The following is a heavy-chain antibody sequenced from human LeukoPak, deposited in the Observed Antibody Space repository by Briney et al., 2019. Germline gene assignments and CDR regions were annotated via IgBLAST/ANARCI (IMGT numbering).Heavy chain of an antibody. CDR1: GFTFSSYA. CDR2: ISSSSSYI. V-gene: IGHV3-21*01. CDR3: ARVGSGIAAAGWYEVWYYFDY. D-gene: IGHD6-13*01. J-gene: IGHJ4*02. Sequence: GGSLRLSCSASGFTFSSYAMHWVRQAPGKGLEWVSSISSSSSYIYYADSVKGRFTISRDNAKNSLYLQMNSLRAEDTAVYYCARVGSGIAAAGWYEVWYYFDYWGQGTLVTVSS.